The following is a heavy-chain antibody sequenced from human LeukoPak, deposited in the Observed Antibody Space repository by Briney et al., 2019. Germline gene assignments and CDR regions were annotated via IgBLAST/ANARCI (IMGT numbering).Heavy chain of an antibody. D-gene: IGHD3-10*01. CDR2: IYHSGST. CDR3: AGITMVRGGLGELKRYGMDV. J-gene: IGHJ6*02. Sequence: SETLSLTCAVYGGSFSGYYWSWIRQPPGKGLEWIGYIYHSGSTYYNPSLKSRVTISVDRSKNQFSLKLSSVTAADTAVYYCAGITMVRGGLGELKRYGMDVWGQGTTVIVSS. CDR1: GGSFSGYY. V-gene: IGHV4-34*01.